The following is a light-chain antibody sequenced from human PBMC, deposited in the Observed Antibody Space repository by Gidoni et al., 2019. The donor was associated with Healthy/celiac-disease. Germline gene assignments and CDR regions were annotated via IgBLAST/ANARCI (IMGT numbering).Light chain of an antibody. Sequence: DIQMTQSPSTLSASVGDRVTITGRASQSISSWLAWYQQKPGKGPKLLIYDASSLESGVPSRCSGSGSGTEFTLTISSLQPDDFATYYCQQYNSYPYTFGQGTKLEIK. J-gene: IGKJ2*01. CDR1: QSISSW. V-gene: IGKV1-5*01. CDR2: DAS. CDR3: QQYNSYPYT.